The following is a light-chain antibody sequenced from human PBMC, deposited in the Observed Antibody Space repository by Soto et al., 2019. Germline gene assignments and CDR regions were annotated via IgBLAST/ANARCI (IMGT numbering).Light chain of an antibody. Sequence: QSALTQPASVSGSPGQSITISCTGASSDVGNCNCVSWYQQHPGKAPKLMIYEVSNRPSGVSDRFSGSKAGNTASLTISGLQAADEAAYYCSSFTTSSPWVFGGGTKLTVL. CDR1: SSDVGNCNC. CDR3: SSFTTSSPWV. V-gene: IGLV2-14*01. J-gene: IGLJ3*02. CDR2: EVS.